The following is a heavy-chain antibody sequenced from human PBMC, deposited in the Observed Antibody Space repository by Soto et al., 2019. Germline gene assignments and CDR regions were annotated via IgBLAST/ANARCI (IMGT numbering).Heavy chain of an antibody. D-gene: IGHD2-15*01. J-gene: IGHJ4*02. Sequence: ETLSLTCAVSGVSITSPNRWSWLRRSPGKGLEWIGEIYHSGNTNYNPSLGTPVTISIDKSKNHFSLQLTSVTAADTAMYYCARVMGGASGGPLDFWGQATLVSVSS. V-gene: IGHV4-4*02. CDR1: GVSITSPNR. CDR2: IYHSGNT. CDR3: ARVMGGASGGPLDF.